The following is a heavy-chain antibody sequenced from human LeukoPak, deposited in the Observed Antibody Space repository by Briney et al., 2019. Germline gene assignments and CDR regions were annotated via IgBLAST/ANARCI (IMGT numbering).Heavy chain of an antibody. J-gene: IGHJ4*02. V-gene: IGHV4-4*02. CDR3: ASSEMATTIYFDY. D-gene: IGHD5-24*01. Sequence: SGTLSLTCAVSGVSIRSSNWWSWVRQPPGKGLEWIAQIYHTGSANYNSSLRSRVTISVDKSKNQFSLKLSSVTAADTAVYYCASSEMATTIYFDYWGQGTLVTVSS. CDR2: IYHTGSA. CDR1: GVSIRSSNW.